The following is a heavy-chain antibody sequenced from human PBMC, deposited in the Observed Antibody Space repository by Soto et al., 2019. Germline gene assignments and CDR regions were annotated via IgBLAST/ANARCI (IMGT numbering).Heavy chain of an antibody. CDR2: ISYDGSNK. J-gene: IGHJ4*02. CDR1: GFTFSSYA. D-gene: IGHD6-13*01. CDR3: ARLAATYPKDFDY. Sequence: PGGSLRLSCAASGFTFSSYAMHWVRQAPGKGLEWVAVISYDGSNKYYADSVKGRFTISRDNSRNTLYLQMNSLRAEDTAVYYCARLAATYPKDFDYWGQGTLVTVSS. V-gene: IGHV3-30-3*01.